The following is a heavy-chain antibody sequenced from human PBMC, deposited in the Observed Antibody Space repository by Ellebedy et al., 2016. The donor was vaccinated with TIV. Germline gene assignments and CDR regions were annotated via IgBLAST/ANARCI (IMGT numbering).Heavy chain of an antibody. V-gene: IGHV4-34*01. CDR3: ARCSIGSGLDY. Sequence: MPSETLSLTCAVYGGSVSGYYGSWIRQPPGKGLGWIGEINHSGSTNYNPSLKSRVTISVDTSKNQFSLKLSSVTAADTAVYYCARCSIGSGLDYWGQGTLVTVSS. J-gene: IGHJ4*02. D-gene: IGHD3-3*01. CDR1: GGSVSGYY. CDR2: INHSGST.